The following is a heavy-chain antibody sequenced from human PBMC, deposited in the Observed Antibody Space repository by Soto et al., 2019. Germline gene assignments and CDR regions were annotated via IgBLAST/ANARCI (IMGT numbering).Heavy chain of an antibody. CDR1: GYTFTLYA. CDR3: ARDQRRDYDFWSGYSQGFDY. Sequence: QVPLVQSGAEVKKPGASVKISCKASGYTFTLYAMHWVRQAPGQRLEWMGWINAANGNTKSSQKFQGRVTFTRDTSASTGYMELRTLNSADTAVYYCARDQRRDYDFWSGYSQGFDYWSQGTPVTVSS. D-gene: IGHD3-3*01. V-gene: IGHV1-3*01. J-gene: IGHJ4*02. CDR2: INAANGNT.